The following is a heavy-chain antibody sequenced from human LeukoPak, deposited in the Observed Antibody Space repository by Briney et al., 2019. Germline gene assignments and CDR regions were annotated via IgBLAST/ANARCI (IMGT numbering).Heavy chain of an antibody. D-gene: IGHD3-9*01. CDR2: ISYDGSNK. V-gene: IGHV3-30*18. Sequence: GGSLRLSCAASGFTFSDYYMSWIRQAPGKGLEWVAVISYDGSNKYYADSVKGRFTISRDNSKNTLYLQMNSLRAEDTAVYYCAKETYYDILTGRLMDVWGQGTTVTVSS. J-gene: IGHJ6*02. CDR1: GFTFSDYY. CDR3: AKETYYDILTGRLMDV.